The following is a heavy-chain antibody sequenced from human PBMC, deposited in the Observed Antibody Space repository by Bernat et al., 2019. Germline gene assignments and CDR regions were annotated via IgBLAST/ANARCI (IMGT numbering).Heavy chain of an antibody. CDR3: ARTFSETAATYYYYYYMDV. D-gene: IGHD2-15*01. J-gene: IGHJ6*03. CDR2: ISSSSSTI. CDR1: GFTFSSYS. V-gene: IGHV3-48*02. Sequence: EVQLVESGGGLVQPGGSLRLSCAASGFTFSSYSMNWVRQAPGKGLEWVSYISSSSSTIYYADSVKGRFTISRDNAKNSLYLQMNSLRDEDTAVYYCARTFSETAATYYYYYYMDVWGKGTTVTVSS.